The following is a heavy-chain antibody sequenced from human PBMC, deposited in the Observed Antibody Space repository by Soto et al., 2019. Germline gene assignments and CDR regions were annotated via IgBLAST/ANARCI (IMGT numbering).Heavy chain of an antibody. V-gene: IGHV4-61*01. D-gene: IGHD3-3*01. CDR1: GGSVSSGSYY. J-gene: IGHJ6*02. Sequence: SETLSLTCTVSGGSVSSGSYYWSWIRQPPGKGLEWIGYIYYSGSTNYNPSLKSRVTISVDTSKNQFSLKLSAVTAADTAVYYCARDCTIFADYYGMDVWGQGTTVTVSS. CDR2: IYYSGST. CDR3: ARDCTIFADYYGMDV.